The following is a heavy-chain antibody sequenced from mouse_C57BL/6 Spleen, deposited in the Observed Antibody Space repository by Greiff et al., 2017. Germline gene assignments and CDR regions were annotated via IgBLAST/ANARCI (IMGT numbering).Heavy chain of an antibody. CDR2: IDPETGGT. CDR1: GYTFTDYE. J-gene: IGHJ1*03. CDR3: TSSSYGYFDV. Sequence: VQLQESGAELVRPGASVTLSCKASGYTFTDYEMHWVKQTPVHGLEWIGAIDPETGGTAYNQKFKGKAILTADKSSSTAYMELRSLTSEDSAVYYCTSSSYGYFDVWGTGTTVTVSS. V-gene: IGHV1-15*01. D-gene: IGHD1-1*01.